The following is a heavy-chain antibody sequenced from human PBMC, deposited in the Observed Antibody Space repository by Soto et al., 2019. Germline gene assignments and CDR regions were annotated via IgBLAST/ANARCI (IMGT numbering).Heavy chain of an antibody. V-gene: IGHV3-23*01. CDR3: ARYIPGVRYYGMDV. Sequence: GGSLRLSCAASGFIFTSYAMSWVRQGPGKGLEWVSVISGSAGSTYYADSVKGRFSISRDNSKNTLFLQMNSLRAEDTAIYYCARYIPGVRYYGMDVWGQGTTVTVS. CDR2: ISGSAGST. CDR1: GFIFTSYA. D-gene: IGHD5-18*01. J-gene: IGHJ6*02.